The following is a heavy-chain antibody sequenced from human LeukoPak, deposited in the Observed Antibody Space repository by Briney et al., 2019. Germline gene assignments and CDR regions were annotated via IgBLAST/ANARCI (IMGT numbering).Heavy chain of an antibody. CDR3: ARDRRLGYYGSGSYYNAY. V-gene: IGHV1-18*01. Sequence: ASVKVSCKASGYTFTSYGISWVRQAPGQGLEWMGCISAYNGNTNYAQKLQGRVTMTTDTSRSKAYMELRSLRSDDTAVYYCARDRRLGYYGSGSYYNAYWGQGTLVTVSS. D-gene: IGHD3-10*01. CDR1: GYTFTSYG. CDR2: ISAYNGNT. J-gene: IGHJ4*02.